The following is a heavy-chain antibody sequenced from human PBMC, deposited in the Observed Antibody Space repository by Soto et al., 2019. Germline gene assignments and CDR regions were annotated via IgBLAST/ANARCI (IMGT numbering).Heavy chain of an antibody. Sequence: PGGSLRLSCAASGFTFSGSAMHWVRQASGKGLEWVGRIRSNFNTYATSYAASVKGRFTVSRDDSKNTAYLQMNSLKTEGTAVYYCTRAVVGVIAATLDYWGQGTLVTVSS. V-gene: IGHV3-73*01. D-gene: IGHD2-15*01. CDR3: TRAVVGVIAATLDY. J-gene: IGHJ4*02. CDR1: GFTFSGSA. CDR2: IRSNFNTYAT.